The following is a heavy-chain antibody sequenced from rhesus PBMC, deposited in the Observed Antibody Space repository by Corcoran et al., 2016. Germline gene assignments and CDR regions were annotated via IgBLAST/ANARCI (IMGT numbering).Heavy chain of an antibody. CDR2: IYGTSGST. CDR1: GASIPNNY. CDR3: AMYDTMTALDY. D-gene: IGHD3-28*01. J-gene: IGHJ4*01. Sequence: QVQLQESGPGLVKPSETLSLTCAVSGASIPNNYWRWTRQSPGKGLDWVGRIYGTSGSTRYNSSLTSLVTISRDTSKNQFSLKLYSVTAADMAVYYCAMYDTMTALDYWGQGVLVTVSS. V-gene: IGHV4-147*01.